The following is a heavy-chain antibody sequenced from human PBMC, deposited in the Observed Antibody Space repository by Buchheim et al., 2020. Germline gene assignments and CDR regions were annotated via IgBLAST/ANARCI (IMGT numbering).Heavy chain of an antibody. CDR1: GGSISSGDYY. D-gene: IGHD6-19*01. Sequence: QVQLQESGPGLVKPSQTLSLTCTVSGGSISSGDYYWSWIRQPPGKGLEWIGYIYYSGSTYYNPSLKSRVTISVATSKNSSPLKLSSVTAAYTAVYYCASSWGARYSSGWDENWFDPWGQGTL. CDR3: ASSWGARYSSGWDENWFDP. J-gene: IGHJ5*02. CDR2: IYYSGST. V-gene: IGHV4-30-4*01.